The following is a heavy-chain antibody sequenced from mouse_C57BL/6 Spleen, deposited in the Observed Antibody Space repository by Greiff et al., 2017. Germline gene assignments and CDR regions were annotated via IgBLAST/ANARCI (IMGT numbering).Heavy chain of an antibody. J-gene: IGHJ4*01. CDR1: GYTFTTYP. V-gene: IGHV1-47*01. Sequence: VKLQQSGAELVKPGASVKMSCKASGYTFTTYPIEWMKQNHGKSLEWIGNFHPYNDDTKYNEKFKGKATLTVEKSSSTVYLELSRLTSDDSAVYYCAMIYYDYLYAMDYWGQGTSVTVSS. D-gene: IGHD2-4*01. CDR2: FHPYNDDT. CDR3: AMIYYDYLYAMDY.